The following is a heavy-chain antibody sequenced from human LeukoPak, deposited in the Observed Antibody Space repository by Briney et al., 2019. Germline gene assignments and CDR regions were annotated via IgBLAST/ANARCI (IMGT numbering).Heavy chain of an antibody. D-gene: IGHD3-10*01. J-gene: IGHJ4*02. Sequence: SETLSLTCTVSGGSISSGSYFWSWIRQSAGKGLEWIGRIYTSGSTNYNPSLKSRVTISVDTSKNQFSLKLSSVTAADTAVYYCARPTMPYYYGSGSYDYWGQGTLVTVSS. CDR3: ARPTMPYYYGSGSYDY. CDR1: GGSISSGSYF. CDR2: IYTSGST. V-gene: IGHV4-61*02.